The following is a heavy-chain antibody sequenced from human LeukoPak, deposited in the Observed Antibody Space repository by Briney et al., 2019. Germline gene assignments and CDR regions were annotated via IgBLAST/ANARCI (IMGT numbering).Heavy chain of an antibody. CDR1: GFTFSSYP. V-gene: IGHV3-64D*09. CDR3: VKTTTVALDY. J-gene: IGHJ4*02. D-gene: IGHD4-23*01. Sequence: GGSLRLSCSASGFTFSSYPMHWVRQAPGKGLEYVSTISSIGGSTYHADPVKGRFIISRDNTKNTLYLQMSSLRTEDTAVYFCVKTTTVALDYWGQGTLVTVSS. CDR2: ISSIGGST.